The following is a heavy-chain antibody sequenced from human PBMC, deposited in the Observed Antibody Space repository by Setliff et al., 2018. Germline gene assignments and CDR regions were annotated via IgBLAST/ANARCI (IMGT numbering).Heavy chain of an antibody. V-gene: IGHV1-69*13. CDR3: ARDWRDYGAMGY. CDR2: IIPIFGTA. D-gene: IGHD4-17*01. CDR1: GGTFSSYA. J-gene: IGHJ4*02. Sequence: SVKVSCKASGGTFSSYAISWVRQAPGQGLEWMGGIIPIFGTANYAQKFQGRVTITADESTSTAYMELSGLRSEDTAVYYCARDWRDYGAMGYWGQGTLVTVSS.